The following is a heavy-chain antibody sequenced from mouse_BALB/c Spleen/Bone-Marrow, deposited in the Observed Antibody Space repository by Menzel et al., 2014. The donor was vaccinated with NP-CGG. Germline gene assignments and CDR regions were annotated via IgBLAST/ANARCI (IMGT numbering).Heavy chain of an antibody. Sequence: VNVVESGPGLVAPSQSLSITCTVSGFSLTSYGVHWVRQPPGKGLEWLGVIWAGGSTNYNSALMSRLSISKDNSKSQVFLKMDSLQTDDTAMYYCARVTTATGGMDYWGQGTSVTVSS. V-gene: IGHV2-9*02. J-gene: IGHJ4*01. CDR3: ARVTTATGGMDY. CDR1: GFSLTSYG. CDR2: IWAGGST. D-gene: IGHD1-2*01.